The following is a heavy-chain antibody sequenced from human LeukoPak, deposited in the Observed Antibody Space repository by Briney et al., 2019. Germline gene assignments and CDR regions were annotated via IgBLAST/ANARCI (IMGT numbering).Heavy chain of an antibody. CDR3: ARERQDTIVHSGAFDI. J-gene: IGHJ3*02. CDR2: IASDGSHT. CDR1: GFTFSTYF. V-gene: IGHV3-30-3*01. Sequence: GRSLRLSCAASGFTFSTYFMYWVRQAPGKGLEWVAVIASDGSHTFYVESVKGRSTISRDNSKNTLYLQMNSLRAEDTAVYFCARERQDTIVHSGAFDIWGQGTMVTVSS. D-gene: IGHD3-10*01.